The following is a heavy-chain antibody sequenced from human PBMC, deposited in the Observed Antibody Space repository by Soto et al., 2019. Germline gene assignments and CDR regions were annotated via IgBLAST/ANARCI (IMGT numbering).Heavy chain of an antibody. J-gene: IGHJ4*02. Sequence: GASVKPSCKACGDRFTSYGISWVRQAPKQGLEWMGWISAYNGNTNYAQKLQGRVTMTTDTSTSTAYMELRSLRSDDTAVYYCARALLRYCGGDCYPGYWGQGTLVTVS. CDR3: ARALLRYCGGDCYPGY. V-gene: IGHV1-18*01. CDR1: GDRFTSYG. D-gene: IGHD2-21*02. CDR2: ISAYNGNT.